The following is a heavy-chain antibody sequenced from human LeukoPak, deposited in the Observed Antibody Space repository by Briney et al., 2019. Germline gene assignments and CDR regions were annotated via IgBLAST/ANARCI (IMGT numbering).Heavy chain of an antibody. Sequence: GGSLRLSCLASGFTFSGYSMNWVRQAPGKGLEWVSYISSSSNTIHYADSVKGRFTISRDNAKNSLYLQMNSLRAEDTAVYYCARDPDDIDYWGQGTLVTVSS. J-gene: IGHJ4*02. CDR1: GFTFSGYS. CDR2: ISSSSNTI. V-gene: IGHV3-48*01. D-gene: IGHD3-9*01. CDR3: ARDPDDIDY.